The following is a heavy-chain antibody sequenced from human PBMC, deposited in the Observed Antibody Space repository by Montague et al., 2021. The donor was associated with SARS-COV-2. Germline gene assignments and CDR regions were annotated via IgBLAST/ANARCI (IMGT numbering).Heavy chain of an antibody. V-gene: IGHV4-31*03. CDR3: ARDLGHRYVAWWFDP. D-gene: IGHD5-18*01. CDR1: SGSISSGGSISSGGYY. Sequence: TLSLTCTVSSGSISSGGSISSGGYYWSWIRQHPGKGLEWIGYIYYSGSTSYNPSLKSRVTISVDTSKNQFSLKLSSVTAADTAVYYCARDLGHRYVAWWFDPWGQGTLVTVSS. J-gene: IGHJ5*02. CDR2: IYYSGST.